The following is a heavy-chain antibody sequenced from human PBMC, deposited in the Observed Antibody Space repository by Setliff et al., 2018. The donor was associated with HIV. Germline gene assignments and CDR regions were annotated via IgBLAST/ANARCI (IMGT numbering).Heavy chain of an antibody. CDR3: ATLRWLRSKHSDY. CDR2: IYYSGST. V-gene: IGHV4-39*01. CDR1: GGSISSSSSY. Sequence: PSETLSLTCTVSGGSISSSSSYWGWIRQSPGKGLEWIGSIYYSGSTYYNPSLKSRVTISVDTSKDQFSLRLSSVTAADTAVYFCATLRWLRSKHSDYWGQGILVTVSS. J-gene: IGHJ4*01. D-gene: IGHD5-12*01.